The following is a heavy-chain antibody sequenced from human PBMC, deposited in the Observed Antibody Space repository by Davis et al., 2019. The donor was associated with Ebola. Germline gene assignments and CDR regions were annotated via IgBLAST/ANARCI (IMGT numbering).Heavy chain of an antibody. J-gene: IGHJ4*02. D-gene: IGHD3/OR15-3a*01. CDR2: IIPIFGAA. Sequence: AASVKVSCKASGYTFTSYDINWVRQATGQGLEWMGGIIPIFGAANYAQKFQGRVTITADESTSTAYMELSSLRYEDTAVYYCAKGGGLVPNFGYWGQGTLVTVSS. CDR1: GYTFTSYD. V-gene: IGHV1-69*13. CDR3: AKGGGLVPNFGY.